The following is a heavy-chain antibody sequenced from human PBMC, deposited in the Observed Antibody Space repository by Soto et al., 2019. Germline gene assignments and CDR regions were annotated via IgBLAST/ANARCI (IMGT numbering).Heavy chain of an antibody. CDR2: ISYDGSNK. CDR1: GFTFSSYG. V-gene: IGHV3-30*18. J-gene: IGHJ4*02. Sequence: GGSLRLSCAASGFTFSSYGMHWVRQAPGKGLEWVAVISYDGSNKYYADSVKGRFTISRDNSKNTLYLQMNSLRAEDTAVYYCAKDRYMTSGDFDYWGQGTLVTVSS. D-gene: IGHD3-16*02. CDR3: AKDRYMTSGDFDY.